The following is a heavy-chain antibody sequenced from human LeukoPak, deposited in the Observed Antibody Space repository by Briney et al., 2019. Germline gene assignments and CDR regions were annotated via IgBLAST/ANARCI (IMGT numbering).Heavy chain of an antibody. Sequence: SETLSLTCTVSGGSISSYYWSWIRQPPGKGLEWIGYIYYSGSTNYNPSLKSRVIISVDTSKNQFSLKLSSVTAADTAVYYCAGAADWRDAFDIWGQGTMVTVSS. D-gene: IGHD6-13*01. CDR1: GGSISSYY. J-gene: IGHJ3*02. CDR3: AGAADWRDAFDI. V-gene: IGHV4-59*08. CDR2: IYYSGST.